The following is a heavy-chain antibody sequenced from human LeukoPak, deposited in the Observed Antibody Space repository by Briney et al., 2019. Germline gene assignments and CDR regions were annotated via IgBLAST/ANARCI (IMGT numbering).Heavy chain of an antibody. V-gene: IGHV4-34*01. Sequence: SETLSLTCAVYGGSFSGYYWSWIRQPPGKGLEWIGEINHSGSTNYNPSLKSRVTISADTSKNQFSLKLSSVTAADTAVYYCARGRIRHGYFQHWGQGTLVTVSS. CDR3: ARGRIRHGYFQH. CDR1: GGSFSGYY. D-gene: IGHD3-3*02. J-gene: IGHJ1*01. CDR2: INHSGST.